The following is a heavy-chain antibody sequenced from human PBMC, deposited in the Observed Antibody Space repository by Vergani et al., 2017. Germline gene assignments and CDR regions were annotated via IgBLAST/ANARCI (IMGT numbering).Heavy chain of an antibody. D-gene: IGHD6-13*01. CDR2: INAGNGNT. CDR1: GYTFTSYA. J-gene: IGHJ4*02. V-gene: IGHV1-3*01. Sequence: QVQLVQSGAEVKKPGASVTVSCKASGYTFTSYAMHWVRPAPGQRLEWMGWINAGNGNTKYSQKFQGRVTITGDTSASTAYMELSSLRSEDTAVYYCARGRVSSWYKRDKLSLVYWGQGTLVTVSS. CDR3: ARGRVSSWYKRDKLSLVY.